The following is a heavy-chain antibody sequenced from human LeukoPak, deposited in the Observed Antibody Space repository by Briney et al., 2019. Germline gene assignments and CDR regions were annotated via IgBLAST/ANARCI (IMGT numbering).Heavy chain of an antibody. D-gene: IGHD3-10*01. CDR3: ARRYYGSGSNLDY. V-gene: IGHV4-34*01. CDR1: GGSFSGYY. CDR2: VNHSGST. Sequence: SETLSLTCAVYGGSFSGYYWSWIRQPPGKGLEWIGEVNHSGSTNYSPSLKSRVTISVDTSKNQFSLKLSSVTAADTAVYYCARRYYGSGSNLDYWGQGTLVTVSS. J-gene: IGHJ4*02.